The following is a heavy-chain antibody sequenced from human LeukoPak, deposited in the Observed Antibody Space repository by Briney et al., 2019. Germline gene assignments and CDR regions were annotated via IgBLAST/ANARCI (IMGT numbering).Heavy chain of an antibody. CDR1: GYTFTSYG. CDR2: ISAYNGNT. CDR3: ARDQVTTMVRGAILH. Sequence: ASVKVSCKASGYTFTSYGISWVRQAPGQGLEWMGWISAYNGNTNYAQKLQGRVTMTTDTSTSTAYMELRSLRSDDTAVYYCARDQVTTMVRGAILHWGQGTLVTVSS. V-gene: IGHV1-18*04. J-gene: IGHJ4*02. D-gene: IGHD3-10*01.